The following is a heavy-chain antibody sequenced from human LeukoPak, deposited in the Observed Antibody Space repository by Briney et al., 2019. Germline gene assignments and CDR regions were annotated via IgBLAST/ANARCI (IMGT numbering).Heavy chain of an antibody. Sequence: GGSLRLSCAASGFTVSGNYMSWARQAPGKGLEWVSVIYSGGSTYYADSVKGRFTISRDNSNNTLYLQMNSLRADDTAVYYCAREPAEYYYYYMDVWGKGTTVAISS. J-gene: IGHJ6*03. V-gene: IGHV3-66*01. CDR1: GFTVSGNY. CDR2: IYSGGST. CDR3: AREPAEYYYYYMDV.